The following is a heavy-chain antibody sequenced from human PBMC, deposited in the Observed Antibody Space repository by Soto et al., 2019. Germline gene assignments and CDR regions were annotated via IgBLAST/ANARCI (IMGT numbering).Heavy chain of an antibody. CDR1: GYTFTSYD. D-gene: IGHD2-15*01. CDR2: MNPNSGNT. V-gene: IGHV1-8*01. CDR3: ARENCSGGSCYPMNYYYYGMDV. J-gene: IGHJ6*02. Sequence: ASVKVSCKASGYTFTSYDINWVRQATGQGLEWMGWMNPNSGNTGYAQKFQGRVTITADKSTSTAYMELSSLRSEDTAVYYCARENCSGGSCYPMNYYYYGMDVWGQGTTVTVSS.